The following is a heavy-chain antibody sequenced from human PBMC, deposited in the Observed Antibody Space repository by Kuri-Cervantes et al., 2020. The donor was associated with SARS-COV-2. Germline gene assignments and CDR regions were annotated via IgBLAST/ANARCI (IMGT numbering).Heavy chain of an antibody. Sequence: GGSLRLSCAASGFTFSSYNMNWVRQAPGKGLEWVSSISSSSSYIYYADSVKGRFTISRDNAKNSLYLQMNSLRAEDTAVYYCARAPPAAAIFFDYWGQGTLVTVSS. CDR1: GFTFSSYN. CDR2: ISSSSSYI. V-gene: IGHV3-21*01. D-gene: IGHD2-2*01. J-gene: IGHJ4*02. CDR3: ARAPPAAAIFFDY.